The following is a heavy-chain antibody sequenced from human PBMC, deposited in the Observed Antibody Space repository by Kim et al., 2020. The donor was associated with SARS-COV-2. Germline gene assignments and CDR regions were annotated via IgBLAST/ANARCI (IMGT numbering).Heavy chain of an antibody. Sequence: GTANYAQKFQGRVTITADKSTSTAYMGLSSLRSEDTAVYYCAGDSTKFDPWGQGTLVTVSS. J-gene: IGHJ5*02. CDR2: GTA. D-gene: IGHD5-12*01. CDR3: AGDSTKFDP. V-gene: IGHV1-69*06.